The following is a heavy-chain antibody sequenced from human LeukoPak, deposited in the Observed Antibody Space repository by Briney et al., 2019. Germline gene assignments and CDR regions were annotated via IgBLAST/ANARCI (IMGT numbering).Heavy chain of an antibody. V-gene: IGHV3-74*01. Sequence: GGSLRLSCSASGFTFSSYWMHWVRQAPGKGLVWVSRINTDGSSTSYADSVKGRFTISRDNAKNTLYPQMNSLRAEDTAVYYCGRAGVERGYNSRWGPQAGVRDAFDILGQGTMGNVSS. CDR3: GRAGVERGYNSRWGPQAGVRDAFDI. D-gene: IGHD6-13*01. CDR2: INTDGSST. CDR1: GFTFSSYW. J-gene: IGHJ3*02.